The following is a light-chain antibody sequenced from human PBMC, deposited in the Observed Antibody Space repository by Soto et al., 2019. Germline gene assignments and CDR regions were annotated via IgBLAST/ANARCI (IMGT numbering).Light chain of an antibody. V-gene: IGKV1-27*01. CDR1: QGISTY. J-gene: IGKJ3*01. Sequence: DIQMTQSPSSLSASIGDRVTITCRASQGISTYLAWYQQKPWKVPKLLIYAASTLQSGVPSRFSGSGSGTDFTLTINNLQPEDVATYYCQKHNGAPFTFGPGTKVDIK. CDR3: QKHNGAPFT. CDR2: AAS.